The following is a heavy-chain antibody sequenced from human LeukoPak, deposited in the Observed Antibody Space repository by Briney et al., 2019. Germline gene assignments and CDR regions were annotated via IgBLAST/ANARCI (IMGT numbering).Heavy chain of an antibody. V-gene: IGHV3-33*01. D-gene: IGHD3-10*01. CDR3: ARDKGWFGESRGMDV. J-gene: IGHJ6*04. CDR1: GFTFSSYG. Sequence: PGRSLRLSCAASGFTFSSYGMHWVRQAPGKGLEWVAVIWYDGSNKYYADSVKGRFTISRDNSKNTLYLQMNSLRAEDTAVYYCARDKGWFGESRGMDVWGKGTTVTVSS. CDR2: IWYDGSNK.